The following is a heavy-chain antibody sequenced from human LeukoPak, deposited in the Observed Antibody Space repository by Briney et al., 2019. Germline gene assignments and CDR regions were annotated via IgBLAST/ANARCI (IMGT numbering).Heavy chain of an antibody. Sequence: GGSLIFSCAASGFTFSSYAMHWVRQAPGKGLEWISYISSGGSSIYYADSVKGRFTISRDNAKNSLYLQMNSLRAEDTAVYYCARDNGDSSDYWGQGTLVTVSS. D-gene: IGHD4-17*01. V-gene: IGHV3-48*03. CDR2: ISSGGSSI. J-gene: IGHJ4*02. CDR1: GFTFSSYA. CDR3: ARDNGDSSDY.